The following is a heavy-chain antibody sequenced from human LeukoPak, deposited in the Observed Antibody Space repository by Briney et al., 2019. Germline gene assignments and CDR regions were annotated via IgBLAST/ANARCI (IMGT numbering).Heavy chain of an antibody. D-gene: IGHD4-17*01. CDR1: GYTFTSYY. V-gene: IGHV1-46*01. CDR2: TNPSGGST. J-gene: IGHJ4*02. Sequence: ASVKVSCKASGYTFTSYYMHWVRQAPGQGLEWMGITNPSGGSTTYAQKFQGRVTMTRDTSTRTVYMELSSLRSEDTAVYYCARAYADYVPFDYWGQGTLVTVSS. CDR3: ARAYADYVPFDY.